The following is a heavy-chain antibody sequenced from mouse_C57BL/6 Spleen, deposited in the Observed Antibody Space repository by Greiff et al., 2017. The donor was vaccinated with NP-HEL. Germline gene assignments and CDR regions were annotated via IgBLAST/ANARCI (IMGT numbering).Heavy chain of an antibody. J-gene: IGHJ2*01. V-gene: IGHV5-4*01. CDR3: ARDHYCGSSYYFDY. Sequence: EVKVVESGGGLVKPGGSLKLSCAASGFTFSSYAMSWVRQTPEKRLEWVATISDGGSYTYYPDNVKGRFTIYRDNAKNNLYLQMSHLKSEDTAMYYCARDHYCGSSYYFDYWGQGTTLTVSS. CDR2: ISDGGSYT. CDR1: GFTFSSYA. D-gene: IGHD1-1*01.